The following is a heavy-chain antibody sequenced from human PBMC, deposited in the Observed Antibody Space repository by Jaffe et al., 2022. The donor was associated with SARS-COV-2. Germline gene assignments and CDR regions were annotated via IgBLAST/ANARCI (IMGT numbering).Heavy chain of an antibody. Sequence: EVQLLESGGGLVQPGGSLRLSCAASGFTFSSYAMNWVRQAPGKGLEWVSVISGSGGTTYYADSVKGRFTISRDNSRNTVHLQMNSLRAEDTAVYYCAKARLPKGWTPDYWGQGTLVTVSS. CDR1: GFTFSSYA. CDR3: AKARLPKGWTPDY. J-gene: IGHJ4*02. V-gene: IGHV3-23*01. CDR2: ISGSGGTT.